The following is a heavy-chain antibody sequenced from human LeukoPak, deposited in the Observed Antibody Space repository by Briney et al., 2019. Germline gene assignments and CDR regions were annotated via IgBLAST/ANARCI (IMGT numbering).Heavy chain of an antibody. V-gene: IGHV4-59*01. Sequence: SETLSLTCTVSGGSISSYYWSWIRQPPGKGLEWIGYIYTSGGTNYNPSLKSRVTISVDTSKNQFSLKLSSVTAADTAVYYCARYDSGSSNDAFDIWGQGTMVTVSS. D-gene: IGHD1-26*01. J-gene: IGHJ3*02. CDR1: GGSISSYY. CDR3: ARYDSGSSNDAFDI. CDR2: IYTSGGT.